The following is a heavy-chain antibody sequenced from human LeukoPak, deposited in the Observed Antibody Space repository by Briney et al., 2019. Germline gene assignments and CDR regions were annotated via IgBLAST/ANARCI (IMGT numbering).Heavy chain of an antibody. CDR2: IFHSGST. Sequence: PSETLSLTCTVSGGSISRSSYYWGWIRQPPGKGLEWIGSIFHSGSTYYNPSLKSRVTISVDTSKNQFSLKLSSVTAADTAVYYCARHFCGSSQLCYFDYWGQGTLVTVSS. D-gene: IGHD6-6*01. CDR1: GGSISRSSYY. CDR3: ARHFCGSSQLCYFDY. V-gene: IGHV4-39*01. J-gene: IGHJ4*02.